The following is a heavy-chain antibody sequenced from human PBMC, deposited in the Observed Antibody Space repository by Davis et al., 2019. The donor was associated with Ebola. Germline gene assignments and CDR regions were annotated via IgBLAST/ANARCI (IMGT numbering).Heavy chain of an antibody. CDR3: ARFKYYYDSSGYYSDFDY. J-gene: IGHJ4*02. D-gene: IGHD3-22*01. V-gene: IGHV4-39*01. Sequence: SETLSLTCTLSGGSISSSSYYWGWIRQPPGKGLEWIGSIYYSGSTYYNPSLKSRVTISVDTSKNQFSLKLSSVTAADTAVYYCARFKYYYDSSGYYSDFDYWGQGTLVTVSS. CDR1: GGSISSSSYY. CDR2: IYYSGST.